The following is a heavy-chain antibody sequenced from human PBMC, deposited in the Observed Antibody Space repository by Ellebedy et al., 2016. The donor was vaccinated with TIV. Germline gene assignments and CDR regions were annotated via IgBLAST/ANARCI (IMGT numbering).Heavy chain of an antibody. Sequence: SETLSLXCTVSSGSMSSYYWSWIRQPPGKGLEWIGYIYDSGSTRYNPSLKSRVSISLDTSKNQFSLILNSVTAADTAVYYCAGGGFGVAFDIWGQGTMVTVSS. CDR3: AGGGFGVAFDI. J-gene: IGHJ3*02. D-gene: IGHD3-16*01. CDR2: IYDSGST. V-gene: IGHV4-59*01. CDR1: SGSMSSYY.